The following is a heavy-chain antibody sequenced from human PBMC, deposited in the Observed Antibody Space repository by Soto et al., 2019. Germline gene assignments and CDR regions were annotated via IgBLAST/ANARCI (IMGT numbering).Heavy chain of an antibody. J-gene: IGHJ4*02. CDR1: AGRPSRGGNT. CDR2: MYYSGSA. Sequence: WTVSAGRPSRGGNTRRWLRQKPGDRLEWIGYMYYSGSAYYNPSLRSRVTISVDTSKSEFFLKLDSETTADTAVSFCVSERFYDSSGSIDNWARGTLVTGS. V-gene: IGHV4-31*02. CDR3: VSERFYDSSGSIDN. D-gene: IGHD3-22*01.